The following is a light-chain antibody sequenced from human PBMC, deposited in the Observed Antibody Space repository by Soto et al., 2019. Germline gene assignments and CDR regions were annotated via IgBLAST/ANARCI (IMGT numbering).Light chain of an antibody. J-gene: IGLJ1*01. CDR2: EVS. CDR1: SSDVGSYNL. V-gene: IGLV2-23*02. Sequence: LTQPASVSGSPGQSITISCTGTSSDVGSYNLVSWYQQHPGKAPKLMIYEVSKRPSGVSNRFSGSKSGNTASLTISGLQAEDEADSYCCSYAGSSTYVFGTGTKVTVL. CDR3: CSYAGSSTYV.